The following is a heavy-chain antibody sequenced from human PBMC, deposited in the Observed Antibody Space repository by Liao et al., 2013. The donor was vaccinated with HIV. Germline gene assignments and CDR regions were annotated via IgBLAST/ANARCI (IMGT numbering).Heavy chain of an antibody. Sequence: QVQLQESGPGLVKPSETLSLTCTVSGGSISSYYWSWIRQPAGKGLEWIGRIYTSGSTNYNPSLKSRVTMSVDTSKNQFSLKLSSVTAADTAVYYCARGLGYCSSTSCRDAFDIWGQGDNGHRLF. CDR1: GGSISSYY. D-gene: IGHD2-2*01. CDR2: IYTSGST. V-gene: IGHV4-4*07. CDR3: ARGLGYCSSTSCRDAFDI. J-gene: IGHJ3*02.